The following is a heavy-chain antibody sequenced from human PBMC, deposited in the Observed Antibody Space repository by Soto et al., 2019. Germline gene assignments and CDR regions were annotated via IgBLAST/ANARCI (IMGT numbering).Heavy chain of an antibody. CDR3: AREGGYCSGGSCHHYYYGMDV. V-gene: IGHV3-33*01. Sequence: QVQLVGSGGGVVQPGRSLRLSCAASGFTFSSYGMHWVRQAPGKGLEWVAVIWYDGSNKYYADSVKGRFTISRDNSKNTLYLQMNSLRAEDTAVYYCAREGGYCSGGSCHHYYYGMDVWGQGTTVTVSS. CDR2: IWYDGSNK. J-gene: IGHJ6*02. D-gene: IGHD2-15*01. CDR1: GFTFSSYG.